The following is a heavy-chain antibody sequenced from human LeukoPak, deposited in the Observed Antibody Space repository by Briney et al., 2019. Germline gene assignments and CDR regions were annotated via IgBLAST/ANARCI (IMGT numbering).Heavy chain of an antibody. CDR1: GDSHRRYY. Sequence: PSETLSHTCTVSGDSHRRYYWSWLRQPAGNRLEWIGRISTSGSARYNPSLKSRVTLSIDTSKNQISLNVKSVTAADTAVYYCTGESYRSSFLFDLWGQGTLVTVSS. J-gene: IGHJ4*02. D-gene: IGHD5-12*01. CDR2: ISTSGSA. V-gene: IGHV4-4*07. CDR3: TGESYRSSFLFDL.